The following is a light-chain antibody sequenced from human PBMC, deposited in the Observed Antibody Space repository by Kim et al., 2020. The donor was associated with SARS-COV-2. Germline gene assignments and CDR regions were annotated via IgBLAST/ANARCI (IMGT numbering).Light chain of an antibody. J-gene: IGKJ3*01. V-gene: IGKV2-30*02. CDR1: QSLVHSDGNTY. CDR3: MQATHRPFT. Sequence: DVVMTQSPLSLPVTLGQPASISCRSSQSLVHSDGNTYLIWVQQRPGQSPRRLIYKVSNRDSGVPDRFSGSGSGTDFTLKISRVEAEDVGIYYCMQATHRPFTFGPGTKGDIK. CDR2: KVS.